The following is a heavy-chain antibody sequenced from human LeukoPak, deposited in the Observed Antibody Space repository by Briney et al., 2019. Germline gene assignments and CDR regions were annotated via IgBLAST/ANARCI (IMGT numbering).Heavy chain of an antibody. V-gene: IGHV3-74*01. J-gene: IGHJ4*02. CDR1: GFTFSSYW. Sequence: PGGSLRLSCAASGFTFSSYWMHWLRQAPGKGLVWVSRINSDGSSTSYADSVKGRFTISRDNARNSLYLQMNSLRAEDTAVYYCAREVHAAVTDFDYWGQGTLVTVSS. CDR3: AREVHAAVTDFDY. CDR2: INSDGSST. D-gene: IGHD6-13*01.